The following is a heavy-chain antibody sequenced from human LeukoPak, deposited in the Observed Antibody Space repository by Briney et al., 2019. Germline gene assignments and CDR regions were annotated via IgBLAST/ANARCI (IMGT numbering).Heavy chain of an antibody. D-gene: IGHD2-15*01. CDR2: ISSSGSTI. V-gene: IGHV3-11*01. CDR3: ARGYARSVYYYYGVDV. Sequence: GGSLRLSCVVSGITLSNYGMSWVRQAPGKGLEWVSYISSSGSTIYYADSVKGRFTISRDNAKNSLYLQMNSLRAEDTAVYYCARGYARSVYYYYGVDVWGQGTTVTVSS. CDR1: GITLSNYG. J-gene: IGHJ6*02.